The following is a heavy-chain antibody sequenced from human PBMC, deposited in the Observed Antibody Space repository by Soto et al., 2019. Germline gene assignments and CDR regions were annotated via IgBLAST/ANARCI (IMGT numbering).Heavy chain of an antibody. CDR2: IIPIFGTA. CDR1: GGTFSSYA. Sequence: SVKVSCKASGGTFSSYAISWVRRAPGQGLEWMGGIIPIFGTANYAQKFQGRVTITADESTSTAYMELSSLRSEDTAVYYCARVPTFGTPLAPNWFDPWGQGTLVTVSS. CDR3: ARVPTFGTPLAPNWFDP. V-gene: IGHV1-69*13. J-gene: IGHJ5*02. D-gene: IGHD3-16*01.